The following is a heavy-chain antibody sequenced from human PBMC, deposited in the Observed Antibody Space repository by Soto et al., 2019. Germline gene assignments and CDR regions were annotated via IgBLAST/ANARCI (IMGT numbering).Heavy chain of an antibody. J-gene: IGHJ5*02. V-gene: IGHV1-69*13. CDR1: GDTFSSYA. Sequence: ASVKVSCKASGDTFSSYAISWVRQAPGQGLEWMGGIIPIFGTANYAQKFQGRVTITADESTSTAYMELSSLRSEDTDVYDCARAPDYSYDSSGNGCDPWGQGTLVTVSS. CDR2: IIPIFGTA. CDR3: ARAPDYSYDSSGNGCDP. D-gene: IGHD3-22*01.